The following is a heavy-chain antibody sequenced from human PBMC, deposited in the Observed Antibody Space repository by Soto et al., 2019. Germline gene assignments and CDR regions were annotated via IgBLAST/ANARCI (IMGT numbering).Heavy chain of an antibody. CDR1: GFTFSSYA. J-gene: IGHJ6*03. CDR2: ISGSGGST. V-gene: IGHV3-23*01. Sequence: GGSLRLSCAASGFTFSSYAMTWVRQAPGKGLEWVSTISGSGGSTYYADSVKGRFSISRDNSGNTLYLQMNSLRVEDTAIYYCAKGGNYCNGPSCKGRRYYYYYMDVWGKGTTVTVSS. D-gene: IGHD2-2*01. CDR3: AKGGNYCNGPSCKGRRYYYYYMDV.